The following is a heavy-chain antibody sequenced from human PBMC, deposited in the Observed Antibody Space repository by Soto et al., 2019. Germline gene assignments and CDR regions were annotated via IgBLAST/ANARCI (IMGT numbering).Heavy chain of an antibody. CDR3: ARDNGREQYYDSSGYWYYFDY. D-gene: IGHD3-22*01. Sequence: SETLSLSCTVSGGSISSYYWSWIRQPPGKGLEWIGYIYYSGSTNYNPSLKSRVTISVDTSKNQFSLKLSSVTAADTAVYYCARDNGREQYYDSSGYWYYFDYWGQGTLVTVSS. CDR2: IYYSGST. J-gene: IGHJ4*02. V-gene: IGHV4-59*01. CDR1: GGSISSYY.